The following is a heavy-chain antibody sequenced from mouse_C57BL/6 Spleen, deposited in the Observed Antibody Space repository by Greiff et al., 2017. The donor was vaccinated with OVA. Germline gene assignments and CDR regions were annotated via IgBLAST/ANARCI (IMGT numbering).Heavy chain of an antibody. CDR2: ILPGSGST. Sequence: QVQLQQSGAELMKPGASVKLSCKATGYTFTGYWIEWVKQRPGHGLEWIGEILPGSGSTNYNVKFKGKATFTADTSSNTAYMQLSSLTTEDSAIYYCARRKDYGIGFAYWGQGTLVTVSA. J-gene: IGHJ3*01. CDR1: GYTFTGYW. V-gene: IGHV1-9*01. CDR3: ARRKDYGIGFAY. D-gene: IGHD1-1*01.